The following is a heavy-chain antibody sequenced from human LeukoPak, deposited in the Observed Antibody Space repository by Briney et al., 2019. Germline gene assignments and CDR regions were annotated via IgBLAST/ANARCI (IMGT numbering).Heavy chain of an antibody. V-gene: IGHV4-59*01. Sequence: PSETLSLTCTVSGGSISSYYWSWIRQPPGKGLEWIGYIYYSGSTNYNPSLKSRVTISVDTSKNRFSLRLSSVTAADTAMYYCARLTGCDWESSYDYWGQGTLVTVSS. J-gene: IGHJ4*02. CDR1: GGSISSYY. D-gene: IGHD5-12*01. CDR3: ARLTGCDWESSYDY. CDR2: IYYSGST.